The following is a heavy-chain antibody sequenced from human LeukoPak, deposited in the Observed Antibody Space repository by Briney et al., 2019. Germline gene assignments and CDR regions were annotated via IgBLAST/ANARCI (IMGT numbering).Heavy chain of an antibody. D-gene: IGHD6-13*01. CDR1: GGSVGGYD. CDR2: INHSRST. V-gene: IGHV4-34*01. J-gene: IGHJ4*02. Sequence: SETLSLTCSVYGGSVGGYDWSWIRQPPGNGLEWSGEINHSRSTNYNPSLTSRVTISVDTSKNQFSLRLSSVTAAATAVYYCARVTGYVMEDYFDYWGQGTLVTVSS. CDR3: ARVTGYVMEDYFDY.